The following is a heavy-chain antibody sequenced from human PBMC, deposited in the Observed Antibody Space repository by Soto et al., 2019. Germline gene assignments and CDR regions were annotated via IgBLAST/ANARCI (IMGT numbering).Heavy chain of an antibody. Sequence: SETLSLTCTVSGGSISSSSYYWGWIRQPPGKGLEWIGSIYYSGSTYYNPSLKSRVTISVDTSENQFSLKLSSVTAADTAVYYCARQPSIAARPNWFDPWGQGTLVTVSS. CDR2: IYYSGST. CDR1: GGSISSSSYY. D-gene: IGHD6-6*01. V-gene: IGHV4-39*01. CDR3: ARQPSIAARPNWFDP. J-gene: IGHJ5*02.